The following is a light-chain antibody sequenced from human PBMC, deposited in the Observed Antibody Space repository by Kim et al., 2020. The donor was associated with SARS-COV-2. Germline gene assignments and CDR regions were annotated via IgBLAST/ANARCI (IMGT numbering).Light chain of an antibody. CDR3: QSSDNTNLV. Sequence: GKTVIISGPRSGGSIASNYVQWYRQRPGSAPTTLINENNERASGVPDRFSGSIDRSSNSASLTISGLQTEDEADYYCQSSDNTNLVFGGGTQLTVL. CDR2: ENN. J-gene: IGLJ2*01. CDR1: GGSIASNY. V-gene: IGLV6-57*03.